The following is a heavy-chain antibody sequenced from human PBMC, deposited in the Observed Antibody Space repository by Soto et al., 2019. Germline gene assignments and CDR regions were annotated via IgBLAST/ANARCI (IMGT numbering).Heavy chain of an antibody. D-gene: IGHD1-1*01. CDR1: GGFVSSGSYY. V-gene: IGHV4-34*01. CDR2: MSHSGGT. Sequence: QVQLQQWGAGLLKPSETLSLTCAVYGGFVSSGSYYWSWIRQPPGKGLEGIGEMSHSGGTHFNRSLKSRVTISVDTSKNQFSLKMSSVTAADTALYYCARVERGTATTVVDAFDIWGPGTMVTVSS. J-gene: IGHJ3*02. CDR3: ARVERGTATTVVDAFDI.